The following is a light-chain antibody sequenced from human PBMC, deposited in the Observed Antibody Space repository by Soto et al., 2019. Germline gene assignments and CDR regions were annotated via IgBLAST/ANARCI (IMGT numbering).Light chain of an antibody. CDR1: QSISSY. CDR3: QQSYSTLLYT. CDR2: AAS. Sequence: DIQMTQSPSSLSASVGDRVTITCRASQSISSYLNWYQQKPGKAPKLLFYAASSLQSGVPSRFSGSGSGTDFTLTIRSLQPEDFASYYCQQSYSTLLYTFGQGTKLEIK. V-gene: IGKV1-39*01. J-gene: IGKJ2*01.